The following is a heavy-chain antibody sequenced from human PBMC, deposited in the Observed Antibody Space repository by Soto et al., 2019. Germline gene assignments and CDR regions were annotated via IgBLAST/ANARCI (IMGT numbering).Heavy chain of an antibody. V-gene: IGHV3-33*01. CDR3: ARDSGGGNSAFDY. J-gene: IGHJ4*02. Sequence: GGSLRLSCAASGFTFSSYGMHWVRQAPGKGLEWVAVIWYDGSNKYYADSVKGRFTISRDNSKNTLYLQMNSLRAEDTAVYYCARDSGGGNSAFDYWGQGTLVTVSS. CDR2: IWYDGSNK. D-gene: IGHD2-21*02. CDR1: GFTFSSYG.